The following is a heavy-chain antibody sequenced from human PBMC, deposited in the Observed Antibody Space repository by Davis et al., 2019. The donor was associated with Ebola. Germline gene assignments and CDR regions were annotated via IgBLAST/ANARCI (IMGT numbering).Heavy chain of an antibody. D-gene: IGHD3-16*01. J-gene: IGHJ6*02. Sequence: PGGSLRLSCAVSGYSISSGYYWGWIRQPPGKGLEWIGSIYHSGSTYYNPSLKSRVTISVDTSKNQFSLKLSSVTAADTAVYYCARVDPSPPMIGGMDVWGQGTTVTVSS. V-gene: IGHV4-38-2*01. CDR1: GYSISSGYY. CDR2: IYHSGST. CDR3: ARVDPSPPMIGGMDV.